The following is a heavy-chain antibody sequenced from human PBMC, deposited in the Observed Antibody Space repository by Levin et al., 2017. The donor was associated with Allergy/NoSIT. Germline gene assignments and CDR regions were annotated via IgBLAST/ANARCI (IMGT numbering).Heavy chain of an antibody. CDR2: IYYSGST. Sequence: SQTLSLTCTVSGGSISSGDYYWSWIRQPPGKGLEWIGYIYYSGSTYYNPSLKSRVTISVDTSKNQFSLKLSSVTAADTAVYYCARGVVVVAATSWNNWFDPWGQGTLVTVSS. D-gene: IGHD2-15*01. CDR3: ARGVVVVAATSWNNWFDP. V-gene: IGHV4-30-4*01. J-gene: IGHJ5*02. CDR1: GGSISSGDYY.